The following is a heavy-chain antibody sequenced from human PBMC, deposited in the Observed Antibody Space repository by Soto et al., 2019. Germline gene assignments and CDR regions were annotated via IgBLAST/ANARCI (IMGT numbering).Heavy chain of an antibody. V-gene: IGHV1-18*01. D-gene: IGHD3-3*01. CDR2: ISAYNGNT. CDR1: GYTFTSYG. J-gene: IGHJ3*02. Sequence: GGSLRLSCKASGYTFTSYGISWVRQAPEQGLEWMGWISAYNGNTNYAQKLQGRVTMTTDTSTSTAYMELRSLRSDDTAVYYCARVLPWEYDFWSGYPNDAFDIWGQGTMVTVSS. CDR3: ARVLPWEYDFWSGYPNDAFDI.